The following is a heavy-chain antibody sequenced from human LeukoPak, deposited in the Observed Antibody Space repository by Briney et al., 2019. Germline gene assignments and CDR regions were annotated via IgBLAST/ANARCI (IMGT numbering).Heavy chain of an antibody. CDR2: ISAYNGNT. CDR1: AYTFTSCG. D-gene: IGHD3-10*01. Sequence: ASVKVTCKASAYTFTSCGNSWVRQAPGQGLEWMGWISAYNGNTNYAQKLQGRVTMTTDTSTSTAYMELRSLRSDDTAVYYCARDGYYYGSGSYYNVGYWGQETLVTVSS. J-gene: IGHJ4*02. V-gene: IGHV1-18*01. CDR3: ARDGYYYGSGSYYNVGY.